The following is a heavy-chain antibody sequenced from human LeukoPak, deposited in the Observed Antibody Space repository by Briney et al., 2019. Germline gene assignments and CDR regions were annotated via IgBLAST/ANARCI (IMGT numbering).Heavy chain of an antibody. CDR2: INPNSGDT. V-gene: IGHV1-2*02. CDR3: ATSGRYYGF. Sequence: AAVKVTCKSSGYTFTFNYMHRVRQPPAQGLVWMGWINPNSGDTNSSQTFQDRVTITMATYIITSYMELRRLRFVDTAVYYSATSGRYYGFWGQGTLVTASS. D-gene: IGHD1-26*01. J-gene: IGHJ4*02. CDR1: GYTFTFNY.